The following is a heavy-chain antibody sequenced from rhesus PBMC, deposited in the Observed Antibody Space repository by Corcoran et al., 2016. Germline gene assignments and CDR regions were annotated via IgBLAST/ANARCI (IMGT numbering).Heavy chain of an antibody. CDR1: GGSISGGYG. D-gene: IGHD2-15*01. J-gene: IGHJ4*01. CDR3: ARRSYCSGTYCLNYFDY. CDR2: IFGSIGST. Sequence: QVQLQESGPGLVKPSETLSLTCAVSGGSISGGYGWSWIRQPPGTGLGWVGHIFGSIGSTYYNPSLKSRVTISRDTSKNQFSLKLSSVTAADTAVYYCARRSYCSGTYCLNYFDYWGQGVLVTVSS. V-gene: IGHV4S7*01.